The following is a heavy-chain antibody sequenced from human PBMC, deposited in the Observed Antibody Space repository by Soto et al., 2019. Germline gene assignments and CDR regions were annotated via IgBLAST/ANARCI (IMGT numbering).Heavy chain of an antibody. Sequence: EVQLLESGGGLVQPGGSLRLSCAASGFTFSSYAMSWVRQAPGKGLEWVSAISGSGGSTYYEDSVKGRFTISRDNAKNSLYLQMTSLRAEDTAVYYCAGGNALDVWGQGTTVTVSS. V-gene: IGHV3-23*01. CDR3: AGGNALDV. J-gene: IGHJ6*02. CDR1: GFTFSSYA. CDR2: ISGSGGST.